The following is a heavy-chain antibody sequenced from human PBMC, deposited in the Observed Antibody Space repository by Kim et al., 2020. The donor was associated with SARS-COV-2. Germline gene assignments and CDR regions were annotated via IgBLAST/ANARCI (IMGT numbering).Heavy chain of an antibody. J-gene: IGHJ5*02. V-gene: IGHV4-4*02. CDR3: ARGGSSGLPAVNWFDP. Sequence: SETLSLTCAVSGVSIRQNWWSWVRQSPGKGLEWIGDIYHSGSTNYNPSLKSRVTMSVDTSKNQFSLKLISMTLADTDMYYCARGGSSGLPAVNWFDPWGQGTLVAVSS. CDR1: GVSIRQNW. D-gene: IGHD6-25*01. CDR2: IYHSGST.